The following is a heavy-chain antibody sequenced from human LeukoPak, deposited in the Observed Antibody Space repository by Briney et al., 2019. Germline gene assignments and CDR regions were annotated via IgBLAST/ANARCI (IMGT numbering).Heavy chain of an antibody. CDR2: IKEDGSEK. CDR3: ASDWSALGY. V-gene: IGHV3-7*01. Sequence: PGGSLRLSCAASGFTFSSYWMNWVRQAPGKGLEWVANIKEDGSEKYYVDSVKGRFTISRDDAKNSLYLQMNSLRAEDTAVYYCASDWSALGYWGQGTLVTVS. J-gene: IGHJ4*02. D-gene: IGHD6-13*01. CDR1: GFTFSSYW.